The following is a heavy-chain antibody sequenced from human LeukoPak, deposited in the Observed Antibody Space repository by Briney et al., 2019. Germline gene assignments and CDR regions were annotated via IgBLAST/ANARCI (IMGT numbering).Heavy chain of an antibody. J-gene: IGHJ3*02. D-gene: IGHD3-22*01. V-gene: IGHV1-2*02. CDR3: ARAGYYYDSRDAFDI. CDR2: INPNSGGT. CDR1: GYTFTGYY. Sequence: ASVKVSCKASGYTFTGYYMHWVRQAPGQGLEWMGWINPNSGGTNYAQKFQGRVTMTRDTSISTAYMELSRLRSEDTAVYYCARAGYYYDSRDAFDIWGQGTMVTVSS.